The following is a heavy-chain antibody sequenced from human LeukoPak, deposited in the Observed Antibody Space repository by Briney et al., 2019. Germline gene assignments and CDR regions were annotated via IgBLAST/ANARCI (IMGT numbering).Heavy chain of an antibody. CDR1: GYSITFGSFY. J-gene: IGHJ4*02. Sequence: SETLSLTCTVSGYSITFGSFYWGWIRQPPGKGLEWIGSIYSSGSTYYNPSLKSRVTISVDTSKNQFSLKLSSVTAADTAVYYCARHGFGGIAAAGTGFDYWGQGTLVTVSS. CDR3: ARHGFGGIAAAGTGFDY. V-gene: IGHV4-39*01. D-gene: IGHD6-13*01. CDR2: IYSSGST.